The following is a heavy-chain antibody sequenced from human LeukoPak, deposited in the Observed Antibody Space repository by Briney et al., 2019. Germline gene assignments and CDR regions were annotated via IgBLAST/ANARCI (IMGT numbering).Heavy chain of an antibody. CDR3: ARGGSGWYFDY. J-gene: IGHJ4*01. CDR2: VYTVDSDT. D-gene: IGHD6-19*01. V-gene: IGHV5-51*01. Sequence: GESLKISCKGSGYSFTNYWTGWVRQMPGKGLEYMGIVYTVDSDTKYSPSFQGQVTVSVDKSIKTAYLQWTSLKASDTAMYYCARGGSGWYFDYWGHGSLVTVS. CDR1: GYSFTNYW.